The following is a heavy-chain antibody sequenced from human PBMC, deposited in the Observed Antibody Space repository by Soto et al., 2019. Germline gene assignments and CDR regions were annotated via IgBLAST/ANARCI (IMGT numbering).Heavy chain of an antibody. CDR1: GFSMYDYG. D-gene: IGHD3-10*01. J-gene: IGHJ5*02. Sequence: GGSLRLSCVDSGFSMYDYGMNWVRQAPGKGVEWVSYISSSSSVIYYADSVKGRFTISRDNAKNSVYLQMNRVRDEDTAVYYCARDFLSGKPWGQGTLVTVSS. CDR2: ISSSSSVI. V-gene: IGHV3-48*02. CDR3: ARDFLSGKP.